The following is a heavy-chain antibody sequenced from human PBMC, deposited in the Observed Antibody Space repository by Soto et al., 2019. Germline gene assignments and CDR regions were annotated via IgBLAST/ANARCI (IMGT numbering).Heavy chain of an antibody. CDR1: GFTFSTLW. CDR2: IKDDGREK. Sequence: EVQLVESGGGLVQPGGSLRLSCAGSGFTFSTLWMNWVRQAPGKGLEWVATIKDDGREKYYVDSVKGRFTISRDTATTSVYLQMNSLRADDTAVYFCARGSPYTAGMAYWGQGSLVSVSS. V-gene: IGHV3-7*01. J-gene: IGHJ4*02. D-gene: IGHD3-10*01. CDR3: ARGSPYTAGMAY.